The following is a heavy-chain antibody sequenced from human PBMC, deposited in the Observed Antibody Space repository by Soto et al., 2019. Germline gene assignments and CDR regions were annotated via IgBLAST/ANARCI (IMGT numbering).Heavy chain of an antibody. CDR2: IYYSGST. CDR3: ARKRGYSYGYGMDA. V-gene: IGHV4-31*03. Sequence: SETLSLTCTVSGGSISSGGYYWSWIRQHPGKGLEWIGYIYYSGSTYYNPSLKSRVTISVDTSKNQFSLKLSSVTAADTAVYYCARKRGYSYGYGMDAWGQGTTVTVSS. D-gene: IGHD5-18*01. J-gene: IGHJ6*02. CDR1: GGSISSGGYY.